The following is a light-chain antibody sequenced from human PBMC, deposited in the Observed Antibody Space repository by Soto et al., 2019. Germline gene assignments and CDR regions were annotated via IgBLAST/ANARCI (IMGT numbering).Light chain of an antibody. Sequence: EIVLTQSPATLSVSPGERATLSFRASQSVSSNLAWYQHKPGQAPRLLIYGASTRATGIPARFSGSGSGTEFTLTISSLQSEDFAFYYCQQYNDWPTFGQGTKVDIK. CDR2: GAS. CDR1: QSVSSN. CDR3: QQYNDWPT. J-gene: IGKJ1*01. V-gene: IGKV3-15*01.